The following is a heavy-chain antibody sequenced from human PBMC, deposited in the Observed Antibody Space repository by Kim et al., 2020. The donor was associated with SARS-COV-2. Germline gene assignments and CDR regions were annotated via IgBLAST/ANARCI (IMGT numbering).Heavy chain of an antibody. Sequence: GGSLRLSCAASGFSFTSYAMHWVRQAPGKGLEWMAVISTDGNNKYYAYSVTGRFTISRDNPKNTLYLQMNSLRAEDTAVYYCARAYNSGWHNFDYWCPG. CDR2: ISTDGNNK. CDR1: GFSFTSYA. J-gene: IGHJ4*02. V-gene: IGHV3-30*04. CDR3: ARAYNSGWHNFDY. D-gene: IGHD6-25*01.